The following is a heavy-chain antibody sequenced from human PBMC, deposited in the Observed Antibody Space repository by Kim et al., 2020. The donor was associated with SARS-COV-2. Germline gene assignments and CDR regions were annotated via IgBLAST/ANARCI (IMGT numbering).Heavy chain of an antibody. Sequence: AASVKGRFTISSDNAKNSLYLQMNSLRAEDTAVYYCARVPPCSGVSCYSDYWGQGTLVTVSS. D-gene: IGHD2-15*01. J-gene: IGHJ4*02. CDR3: ARVPPCSGVSCYSDY. V-gene: IGHV3-21*01.